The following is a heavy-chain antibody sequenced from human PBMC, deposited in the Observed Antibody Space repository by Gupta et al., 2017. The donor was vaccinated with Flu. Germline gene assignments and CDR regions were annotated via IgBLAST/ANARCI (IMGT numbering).Heavy chain of an antibody. J-gene: IGHJ6*02. CDR3: AKDLQQLDPSNYFYCLDV. Sequence: EMQLFEAGGELVAPGGSLRPSRPATGFPLGLQALTWATRPPGKGLEWVSSIIYNGSSTCYADSVKGRFTVSRDTTKNTLWLDMTRLRGDDTAVYYCAKDLQQLDPSNYFYCLDVWGQGTTVTVSS. CDR1: GFPLGLQA. CDR2: IIYNGSST. D-gene: IGHD1-1*01. V-gene: IGHV3-23*01.